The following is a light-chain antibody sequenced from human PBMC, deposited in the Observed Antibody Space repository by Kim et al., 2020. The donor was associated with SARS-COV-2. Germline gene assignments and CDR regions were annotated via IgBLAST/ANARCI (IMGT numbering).Light chain of an antibody. CDR3: QQYGSSPLT. CDR2: GAS. Sequence: SPGERDTHSCRASQSVSSNYIAWYQQKPGQTHRLLIYGASRRATGIPDRFSGSGSGTDFTFTISRLEPEDFAVYYCQQYGSSPLTFGGRTKVDIK. V-gene: IGKV3-20*01. J-gene: IGKJ4*01. CDR1: QSVSSNY.